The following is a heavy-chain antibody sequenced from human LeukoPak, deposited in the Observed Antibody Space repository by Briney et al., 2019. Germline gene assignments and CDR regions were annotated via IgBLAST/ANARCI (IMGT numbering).Heavy chain of an antibody. Sequence: ASVKVSCKASGYTFTSYYMHWVRQAPGQGLEWVGIIKPSGGSTSYAQKFQGRVTMSRDPSTSTVYMELSSLRSEDTGVYYCARDHSTMVRGVWNTWGQGTLVTVSS. CDR2: IKPSGGST. CDR1: GYTFTSYY. J-gene: IGHJ4*02. D-gene: IGHD3-10*01. V-gene: IGHV1-46*03. CDR3: ARDHSTMVRGVWNT.